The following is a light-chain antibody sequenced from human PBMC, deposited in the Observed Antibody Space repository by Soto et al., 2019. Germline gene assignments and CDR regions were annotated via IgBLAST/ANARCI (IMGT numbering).Light chain of an antibody. CDR1: QVVSSSY. Sequence: EIXLTQSPGTLSLSPGESATLSCRANQVVSSSYLAWYQQKPGQAPRLLIYHASDRATGVPDRFSGSGSGTDFALTITRLEPEDFALFYCQQYGTFPFSFGQGTKLEIK. J-gene: IGKJ2*01. CDR2: HAS. V-gene: IGKV3-20*01. CDR3: QQYGTFPFS.